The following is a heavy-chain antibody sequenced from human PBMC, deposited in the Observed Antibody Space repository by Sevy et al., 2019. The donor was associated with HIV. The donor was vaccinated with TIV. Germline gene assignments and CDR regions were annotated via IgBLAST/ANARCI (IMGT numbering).Heavy chain of an antibody. J-gene: IGHJ3*02. V-gene: IGHV3-7*03. CDR3: TRMDDRSSWYGDDVFDI. D-gene: IGHD6-13*01. Sequence: GGCLRLSCGVSGFTFRTYWMSWVRQSPGKGLDWVADINQDGSQKYYVDSVKGRFTISRDNAKNSQSLQMNSLRAEDTAVYYSTRMDDRSSWYGDDVFDIWGQGTMVTVSS. CDR1: GFTFRTYW. CDR2: INQDGSQK.